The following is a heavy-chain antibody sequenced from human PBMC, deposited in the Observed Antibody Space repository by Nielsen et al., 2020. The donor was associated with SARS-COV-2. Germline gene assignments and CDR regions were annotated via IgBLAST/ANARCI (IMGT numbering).Heavy chain of an antibody. J-gene: IGHJ4*02. CDR1: GFTFSTYA. CDR2: ISSDGSST. Sequence: GESLKISCSASGFTFSTYAIHWVRQAPGKGLEYVSTISSDGSSTYYADSVKGRFTISRDNAKNSLYLQMNSLRAEDTALYYCAKSPLGAVVDPVDYWGQGTLVTVSS. CDR3: AKSPLGAVVDPVDY. D-gene: IGHD3-22*01. V-gene: IGHV3-64D*06.